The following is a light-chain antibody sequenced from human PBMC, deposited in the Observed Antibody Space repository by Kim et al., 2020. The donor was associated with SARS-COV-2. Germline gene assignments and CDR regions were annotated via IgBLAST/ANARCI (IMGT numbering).Light chain of an antibody. CDR2: DVN. CDR1: SSDVGVYSF. Sequence: QSALTQPRSMSGSPGQSVAISCTGTSSDVGVYSFVSWYQHHPGKAPKLMIYDVNKRPSGVPDRFSGSKSGNTASLTISGLQAEDEADYYCCSYSANYVVIGGGTQLTVL. J-gene: IGLJ2*01. V-gene: IGLV2-11*01. CDR3: CSYSANYVV.